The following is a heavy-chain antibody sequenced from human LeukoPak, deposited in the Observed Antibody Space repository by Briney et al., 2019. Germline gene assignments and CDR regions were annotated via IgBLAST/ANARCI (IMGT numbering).Heavy chain of an antibody. CDR1: GFTFSSCV. J-gene: IGHJ4*02. CDR3: ARESNTVNDY. V-gene: IGHV3-33*01. Sequence: GGSLRLSCAASGFTFSSCVMHWARQAPGKGPEWVAAIWSDGNNRYYADSVKGRFTISRDNSKNTLYLQINSLRAEDTAVYYCARESNTVNDYWGQGTLVTVSS. D-gene: IGHD2/OR15-2a*01. CDR2: IWSDGNNR.